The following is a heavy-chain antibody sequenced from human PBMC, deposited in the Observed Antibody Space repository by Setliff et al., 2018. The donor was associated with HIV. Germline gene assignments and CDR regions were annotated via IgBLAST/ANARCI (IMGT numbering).Heavy chain of an antibody. D-gene: IGHD5-12*01. CDR3: AKDAGYSGTAWGT. J-gene: IGHJ5*02. V-gene: IGHV1-69*13. CDR1: GGSFGSFT. CDR2: IIPALGTA. Sequence: SVKVSCKASGGSFGSFTISWVRQAPGQGLEWMGGIIPALGTANYAQKFQGRVTMTADESTSTVYMELSSLRSEDTAIYYCAKDAGYSGTAWGTWGQGTLVTVSS.